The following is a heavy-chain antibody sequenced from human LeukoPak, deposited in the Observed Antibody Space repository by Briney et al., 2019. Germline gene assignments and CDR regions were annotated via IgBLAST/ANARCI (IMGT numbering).Heavy chain of an antibody. V-gene: IGHV4-61*02. D-gene: IGHD1-26*01. CDR2: IYTSGST. CDR3: ASGWWELRA. J-gene: IGHJ5*02. Sequence: SQTLSLTCTVSGGSISSGSYYWSWIRQPAGKGLEWIGRIYTSGSTNYNPSLKSRVTISVDTSKNQFPLKLSSVTAADTAVYYCASGWWELRAWGQGTLVTVSS. CDR1: GGSISSGSYY.